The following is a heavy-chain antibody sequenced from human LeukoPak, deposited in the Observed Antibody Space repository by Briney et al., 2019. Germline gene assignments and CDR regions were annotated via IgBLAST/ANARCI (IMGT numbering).Heavy chain of an antibody. Sequence: PSETLSLTCTVSGDSISSYYWSWIRQPPGKGLEWIGEINHSGSTNYNPSLKSRVTISVDTSKNQFSLKLSSVTAAGTAVYYCARGRYGEAAAGTNWFDPWGQGTLVTVSS. V-gene: IGHV4-34*01. D-gene: IGHD6-13*01. J-gene: IGHJ5*02. CDR3: ARGRYGEAAAGTNWFDP. CDR1: GDSISSYY. CDR2: INHSGST.